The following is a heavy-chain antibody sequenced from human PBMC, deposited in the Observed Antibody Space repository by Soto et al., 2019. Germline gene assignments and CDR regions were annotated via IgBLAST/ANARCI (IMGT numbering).Heavy chain of an antibody. Sequence: EVQLVESGGGLAQPGGSLRLSCAASGFTFSGYSMNWVRQAPGKGLEWVSHICSSGSSMYYADSVKGRFTISRDNGKNSLYLQMNSLRDEDTAVYYCAGDTGRTPRFDSWGQGTLVTVSS. CDR3: AGDTGRTPRFDS. V-gene: IGHV3-48*02. CDR2: ICSSGSSM. J-gene: IGHJ4*02. CDR1: GFTFSGYS. D-gene: IGHD1-7*01.